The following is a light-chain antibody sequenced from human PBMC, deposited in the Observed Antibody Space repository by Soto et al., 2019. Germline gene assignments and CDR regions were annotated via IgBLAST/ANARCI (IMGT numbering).Light chain of an antibody. J-gene: IGLJ2*01. CDR1: SSDVGGYNY. Sequence: QSALTQPRSVSGSPGQSVTISCTGTSSDVGGYNYVSWYQQHPGKAPKLMIYDVSKRPSGVPDRFSGSKSGNTASLTISGLQAEDEADNYCCSYARSYTLVFGGGTKLTVL. CDR2: DVS. CDR3: CSYARSYTLV. V-gene: IGLV2-11*01.